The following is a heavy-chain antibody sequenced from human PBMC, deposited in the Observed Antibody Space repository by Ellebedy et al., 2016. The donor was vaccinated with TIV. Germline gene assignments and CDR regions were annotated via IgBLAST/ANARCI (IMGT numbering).Heavy chain of an antibody. CDR2: INPNSGGT. V-gene: IGHV1-2*02. D-gene: IGHD3-3*01. CDR3: ARERVFGGPFDP. J-gene: IGHJ5*02. Sequence: ASVKVSCXASGYTFTGYYMHWVRQAPGQGLEWMGWINPNSGGTNYAQKFQGRVTMTRDTSISTAYMELSRLRSDDTAVYYCARERVFGGPFDPWGQGTLVTVSS. CDR1: GYTFTGYY.